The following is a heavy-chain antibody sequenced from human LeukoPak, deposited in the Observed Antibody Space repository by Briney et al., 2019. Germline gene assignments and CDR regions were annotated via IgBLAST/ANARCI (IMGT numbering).Heavy chain of an antibody. V-gene: IGHV4-31*03. CDR2: IYYSGST. D-gene: IGHD3-22*01. J-gene: IGHJ4*02. CDR1: GGSISSGGYY. Sequence: PSETLSLTCTVSGGSISSGGYYWSWIRQHPGKGLEWIGYIYYSGSTYYNPSLKSRVTMSVDTSKNQFSLKLSSVTAADTAVYYCARGRGNYDSSGYYYQPYYFDYWGQGTLVTVSS. CDR3: ARGRGNYDSSGYYYQPYYFDY.